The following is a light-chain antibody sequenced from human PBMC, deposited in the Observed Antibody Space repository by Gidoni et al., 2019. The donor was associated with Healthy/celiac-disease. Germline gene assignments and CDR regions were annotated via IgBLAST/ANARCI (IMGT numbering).Light chain of an antibody. J-gene: IGLJ2*01. V-gene: IGLV3-21*04. CDR2: YDS. CDR3: QVWDSSSDHPDVV. Sequence: SYVLTQPPSASVAPGQTARITCGGNNIGSKSVHWYQQKPGQAPVLVIYYDSDRPSGIPERFSGSNSGNTATLTISRVEAGDEADYYCQVWDSSSDHPDVVFGGGTKLTVL. CDR1: NIGSKS.